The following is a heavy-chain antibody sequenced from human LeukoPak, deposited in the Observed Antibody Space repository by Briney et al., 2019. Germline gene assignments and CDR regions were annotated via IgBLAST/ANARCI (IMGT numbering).Heavy chain of an antibody. CDR2: IWYDGKNR. J-gene: IGHJ4*02. D-gene: IGHD5-18*01. CDR3: ARGPIQQWLYGGYFDC. V-gene: IGHV3-30*02. CDR1: GFTFSNYG. Sequence: GGSLRLPCAASGFTFSNYGMHWVRQAPGKALEGVSFIWYDGKNRYYADCVRRRFNISRDNSKHPLYPKMSNLSTGDTAVYYCARGPIQQWLYGGYFDCWGQGTLSTVSS.